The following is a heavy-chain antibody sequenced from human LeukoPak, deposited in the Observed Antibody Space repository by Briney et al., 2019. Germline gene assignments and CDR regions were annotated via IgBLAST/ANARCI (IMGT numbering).Heavy chain of an antibody. Sequence: GRSLRLSCAASGFTFDDYAMHWVRQAPGKGLEWVSGISWNSGSIGYADSVKGRFTISRDNAKNSLYLQMNSLRAEDTALYYCAKDYYDSSGCFQHWGQGTLVTVSS. CDR3: AKDYYDSSGCFQH. CDR1: GFTFDDYA. CDR2: ISWNSGSI. J-gene: IGHJ1*01. V-gene: IGHV3-9*01. D-gene: IGHD3-22*01.